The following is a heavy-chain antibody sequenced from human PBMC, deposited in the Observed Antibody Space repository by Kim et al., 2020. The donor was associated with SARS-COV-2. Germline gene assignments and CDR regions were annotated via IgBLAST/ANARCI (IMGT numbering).Heavy chain of an antibody. D-gene: IGHD6-19*01. Sequence: YNPSLKSRVTISVDTSKNQCSLKLSSVTAADTAVYYCARPLYSSGWSFDYWGQGTLVTVSS. V-gene: IGHV4-39*01. J-gene: IGHJ4*02. CDR3: ARPLYSSGWSFDY.